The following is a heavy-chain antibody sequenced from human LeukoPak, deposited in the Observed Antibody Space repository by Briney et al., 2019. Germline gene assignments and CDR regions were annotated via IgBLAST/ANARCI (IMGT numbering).Heavy chain of an antibody. CDR3: ARDKQPYCTKGVCYRNWFDP. V-gene: IGHV1-18*01. CDR2: ISAYNDNT. D-gene: IGHD2-8*01. CDR1: GYTFTSYG. Sequence: GASVKVSCKASGYTFTSYGITWVRQAPGQGLEWMGWISAYNDNTNYAQKFQGRVTMTTDTSTSTAYMELRSLRSDDTAIYYCARDKQPYCTKGVCYRNWFDPWGQGTLVTVSS. J-gene: IGHJ5*02.